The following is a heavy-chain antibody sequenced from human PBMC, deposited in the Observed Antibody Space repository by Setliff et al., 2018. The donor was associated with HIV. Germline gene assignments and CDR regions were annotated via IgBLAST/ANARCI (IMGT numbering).Heavy chain of an antibody. V-gene: IGHV4-39*01. CDR3: ATHYGSGSYYNY. CDR2: IYYGGNT. J-gene: IGHJ4*02. Sequence: SETLSLTCSVSGASVTSRSYYWGWIRQPPGKGLEWIGSIYYGGNTYSNPSLRSRLSISLDTSKNQFSLELYSVTAADTAVYYCATHYGSGSYYNYWGQGMLVTVSS. D-gene: IGHD3-10*01. CDR1: GASVTSRSYY.